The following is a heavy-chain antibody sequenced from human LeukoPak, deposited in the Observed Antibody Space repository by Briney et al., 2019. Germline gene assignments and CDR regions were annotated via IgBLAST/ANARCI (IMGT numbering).Heavy chain of an antibody. CDR3: ARVAAAGTLYRKDFDY. J-gene: IGHJ4*02. CDR1: GYTLTSYG. CDR2: ISAYNGNT. Sequence: ASVKVSCKASGYTLTSYGISWVRQAPGQGLEWMGWISAYNGNTNYAQKLQGRVTMTTDTSTSTAYMELRSLRSDDTAVYYCARVAAAGTLYRKDFDYWGQGTLVTVSS. D-gene: IGHD6-13*01. V-gene: IGHV1-18*01.